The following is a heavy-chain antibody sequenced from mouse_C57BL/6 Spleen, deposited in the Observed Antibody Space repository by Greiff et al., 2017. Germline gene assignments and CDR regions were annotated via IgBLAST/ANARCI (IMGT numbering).Heavy chain of an antibody. D-gene: IGHD1-1*02. CDR2: IDPSDSYT. CDR1: GYTFTSYW. J-gene: IGHJ1*03. V-gene: IGHV1-59*01. CDR3: ARRGLWSSYWYFDV. Sequence: QVQLQQPGAELVRPGTSVKLSCKASGYTFTSYWMHWVKQTPGQGLEWIGVIDPSDSYTTYNQKFKGKATLTVDTSSSTAYMQLSSLTSEDSAVYYCARRGLWSSYWYFDVWGKGTTVTVSS.